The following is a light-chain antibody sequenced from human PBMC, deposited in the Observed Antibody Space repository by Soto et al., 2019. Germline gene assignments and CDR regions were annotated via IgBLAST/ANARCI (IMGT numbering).Light chain of an antibody. Sequence: QSALTQPASVSGSPGQSITISCTGTSSDVGGYNYVSWYQHHPGKAPKLMIFDVSNRPSGVSNRFSGSKSGNTASLTISGLQVEDEADYYCSSYTASSTYVFGTGTKVTVL. CDR2: DVS. CDR3: SSYTASSTYV. CDR1: SSDVGGYNY. V-gene: IGLV2-14*03. J-gene: IGLJ1*01.